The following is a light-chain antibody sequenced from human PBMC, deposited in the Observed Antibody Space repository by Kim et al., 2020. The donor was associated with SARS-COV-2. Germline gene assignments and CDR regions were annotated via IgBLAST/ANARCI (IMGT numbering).Light chain of an antibody. Sequence: QSALTQPASVSGSPGQSITISCTGTSSNVGKYNLVSWYQQHPGKVPKLIIYEVYKRTSGVSNRFSGSKSGNTASLTISGLQAEDESDYYCCSYAGSGSFAVFGRGTQLTVL. CDR2: EVY. CDR3: CSYAGSGSFAV. CDR1: SSNVGKYNL. V-gene: IGLV2-23*02. J-gene: IGLJ3*02.